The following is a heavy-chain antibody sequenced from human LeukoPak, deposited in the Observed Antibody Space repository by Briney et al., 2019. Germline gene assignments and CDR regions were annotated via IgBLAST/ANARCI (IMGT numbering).Heavy chain of an antibody. CDR3: ASRGFYYDSSGYYYDEYFQH. CDR1: GYTFTSYY. J-gene: IGHJ1*01. CDR2: INPSGGST. V-gene: IGHV1-46*01. Sequence: GASVKVSCKASGYTFTSYYMHWVRQAPGQGLEWMGIINPSGGSTSYAQKFQGRVTMTRDTSTSTVYMELSSLRSEDTAVYYCASRGFYYDSSGYYYDEYFQHWGQGTLVTVSS. D-gene: IGHD3-22*01.